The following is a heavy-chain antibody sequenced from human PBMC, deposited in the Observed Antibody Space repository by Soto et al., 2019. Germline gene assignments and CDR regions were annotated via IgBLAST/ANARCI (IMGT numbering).Heavy chain of an antibody. CDR1: GFTFNNYW. J-gene: IGHJ4*02. CDR3: ARALGGVIPDY. CDR2: ISTDGTTT. V-gene: IGHV3-74*01. D-gene: IGHD3-16*02. Sequence: GGSLRLSCAASGFTFNNYWMHWVRQAPGKGLVWVSRISTDGTTTGYADSVKGRFTFSRDNAKNTLYLQMNSLRAEDTAVYYCARALGGVIPDYWGQGTRVT.